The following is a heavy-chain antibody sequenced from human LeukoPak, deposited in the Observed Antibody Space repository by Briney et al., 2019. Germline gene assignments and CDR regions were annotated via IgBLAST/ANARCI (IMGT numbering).Heavy chain of an antibody. V-gene: IGHV4-59*08. CDR2: IYYSGST. CDR3: AKTVAGYWYFDL. J-gene: IGHJ2*01. Sequence: XALXGXGYIYYSGSTNYNPSLKSRVTISVDPSKNQFSLKLNSVTAADTAVYYCAKTVAGYWYFDLWGRGTLVTVSS. D-gene: IGHD6-19*01.